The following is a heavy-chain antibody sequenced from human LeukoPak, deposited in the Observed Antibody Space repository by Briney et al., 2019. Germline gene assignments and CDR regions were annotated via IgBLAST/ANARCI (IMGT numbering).Heavy chain of an antibody. J-gene: IGHJ4*02. V-gene: IGHV4-34*01. CDR3: ARARVTYSYGFSY. Sequence: SETLSLTCAVYGGPFSGYYWSWIRQPPGKGLDWIGEINHSGSTNYNPSLKSRVTISVDTSKNQFSLKLSSVTAADTAVYYCARARVTYSYGFSYWGQGTLVTVSS. CDR1: GGPFSGYY. D-gene: IGHD5-18*01. CDR2: INHSGST.